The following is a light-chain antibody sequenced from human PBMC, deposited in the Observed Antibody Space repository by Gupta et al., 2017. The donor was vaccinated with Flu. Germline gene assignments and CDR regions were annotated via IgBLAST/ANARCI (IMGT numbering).Light chain of an antibody. J-gene: IGLJ1*01. Sequence: NIGSNNVNWYQQVPGTAPKLLIYGNSQRPSGVPDRFSGSKSGTSASLAISGLQSEDEADYYCAAWDDSLNGHYVFGTGTKVTAL. V-gene: IGLV1-44*01. CDR3: AAWDDSLNGHYV. CDR1: NIGSNN. CDR2: GNS.